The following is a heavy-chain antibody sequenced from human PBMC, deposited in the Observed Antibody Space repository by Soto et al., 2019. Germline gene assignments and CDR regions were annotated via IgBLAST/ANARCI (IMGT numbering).Heavy chain of an antibody. J-gene: IGHJ6*02. CDR3: ARDRVMRGNAYYYGMDV. Sequence: QVLLVQSGAEVKKPGSSVRVSCKTSGGTFSSFAISWVRLAPGQGLEWMGVIVPMFAAPTYAQKFQGRVSITADESTRTAYMELSRLRSDDTAVYYCARDRVMRGNAYYYGMDVWGQGNTVTVSS. V-gene: IGHV1-69*12. D-gene: IGHD2-21*01. CDR1: GGTFSSFA. CDR2: IVPMFAAP.